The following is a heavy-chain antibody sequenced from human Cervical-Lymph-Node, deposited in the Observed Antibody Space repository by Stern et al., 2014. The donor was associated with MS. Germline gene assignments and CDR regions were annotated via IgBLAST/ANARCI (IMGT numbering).Heavy chain of an antibody. J-gene: IGHJ4*02. CDR1: GYTFTRSF. D-gene: IGHD3-3*01. Sequence: QVQLLQPGAEVKKPGASVKVSCTASGYTFTRSFMHWVRQAPGQGLEWMGIINPSSGATSDTQKFRARLTMTRDTSTSTVHMELSSLRSEDTAVYYCATGGYDFSSGTSPDYWGQGTLVTVSS. CDR2: INPSSGAT. V-gene: IGHV1-46*03. CDR3: ATGGYDFSSGTSPDY.